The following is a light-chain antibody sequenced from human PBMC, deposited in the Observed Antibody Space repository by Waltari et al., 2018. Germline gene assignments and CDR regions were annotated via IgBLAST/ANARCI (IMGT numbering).Light chain of an antibody. V-gene: IGLV3-27*01. Sequence: SYELTQPSSVSVSPGQTARITCSGDILPKNFARWFQQKPGQAPLLVIYNDSERPSGIPERVSGSSSGTTVTLTISGAQIEDGADYFCYSTANNSPVVFGGGTRLTVL. CDR3: YSTANNSPVV. CDR2: NDS. CDR1: ILPKNF. J-gene: IGLJ2*01.